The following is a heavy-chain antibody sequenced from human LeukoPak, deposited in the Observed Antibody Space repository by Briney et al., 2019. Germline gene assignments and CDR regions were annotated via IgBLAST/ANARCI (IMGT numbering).Heavy chain of an antibody. J-gene: IGHJ4*02. Sequence: GGSLRLSCTASGFTFGDYAMSWFRQAPGKGLEWVGFIRSKAYGGTTEYAASVKGRFTISRDDSKSIAYLQMNSLKTEDTAVYYCTRVDGGDPIVVVTASFDYWGQGTLVTVSS. CDR1: GFTFGDYA. CDR3: TRVDGGDPIVVVTASFDY. CDR2: IRSKAYGGTT. V-gene: IGHV3-49*03. D-gene: IGHD2-21*02.